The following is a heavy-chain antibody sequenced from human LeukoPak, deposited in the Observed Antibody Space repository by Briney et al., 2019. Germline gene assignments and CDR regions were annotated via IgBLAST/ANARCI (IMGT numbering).Heavy chain of an antibody. CDR1: GFIFSDYW. D-gene: IGHD3-10*01. Sequence: PGGPLRLSCVASGFIFSDYWMHWVRHVPGKGLVWVSRINTDGSTTVYADSVKGRFTISRDNDENTVYLQMNSLRAGDAGAYYCARGMTYYFGSRKLDYWGQGALVTVSS. CDR2: INTDGSTT. J-gene: IGHJ4*02. V-gene: IGHV3-74*01. CDR3: ARGMTYYFGSRKLDY.